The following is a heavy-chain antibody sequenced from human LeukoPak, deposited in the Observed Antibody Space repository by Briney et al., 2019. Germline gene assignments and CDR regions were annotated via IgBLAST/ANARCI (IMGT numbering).Heavy chain of an antibody. Sequence: SQTLSLTCTVSGGSISSGGYYGSWIRQHPGKGLEWIGYIYYSGSTYYNPSLKSRVTISVDTSKNQFSLKLSSVTAADTAVYYCARERGYSGYGHFDYWGQGTLVTVSS. V-gene: IGHV4-31*03. CDR3: ARERGYSGYGHFDY. CDR2: IYYSGST. D-gene: IGHD5-12*01. J-gene: IGHJ4*02. CDR1: GGSISSGGYY.